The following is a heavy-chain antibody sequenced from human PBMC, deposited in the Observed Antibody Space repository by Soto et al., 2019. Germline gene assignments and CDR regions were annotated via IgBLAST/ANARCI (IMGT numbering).Heavy chain of an antibody. Sequence: QVQLVQSGAEVKKPGSSVKVSCKASGGTFSSYAISWVRQAPGQGLEWMGGIIPIFGTANYAQKFQGRVTITADKSTSTAYMELSSLRSEDTAVYYCARVHDYVWGSYRYISSGPFDYWGQGTLVTVSS. CDR1: GGTFSSYA. CDR2: IIPIFGTA. CDR3: ARVHDYVWGSYRYISSGPFDY. J-gene: IGHJ4*02. V-gene: IGHV1-69*06. D-gene: IGHD3-16*02.